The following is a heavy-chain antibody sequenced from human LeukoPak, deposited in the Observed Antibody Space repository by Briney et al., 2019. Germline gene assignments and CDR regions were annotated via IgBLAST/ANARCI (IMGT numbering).Heavy chain of an antibody. CDR3: ARVLEWLRSRGIDY. D-gene: IGHD5-12*01. Sequence: GGSLRLSCAASGFPFSSYAMHWVRQAPGKGLEWVAVISYDGSNKYYADSVKGRFTISRDNSKNTLYLQMNSLRAEDTAVYYCARVLEWLRSRGIDYWGQGTLVTVSS. V-gene: IGHV3-30*04. J-gene: IGHJ4*02. CDR2: ISYDGSNK. CDR1: GFPFSSYA.